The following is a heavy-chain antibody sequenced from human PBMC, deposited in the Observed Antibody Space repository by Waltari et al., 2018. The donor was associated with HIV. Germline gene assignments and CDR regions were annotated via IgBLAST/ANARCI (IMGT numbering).Heavy chain of an antibody. J-gene: IGHJ5*02. Sequence: QVQLVQSGAEVKKPGSSVKVSCKASGGTFSSYAISWVRQAPGQGLECLGGIIPIFGTANYAQKFQGRVTITADESTSTAYMELSSLRSEDTAVYYCARDHSGWFSYNWFDPWGQGTLVTVSP. CDR2: IIPIFGTA. CDR3: ARDHSGWFSYNWFDP. CDR1: GGTFSSYA. D-gene: IGHD6-19*01. V-gene: IGHV1-69*01.